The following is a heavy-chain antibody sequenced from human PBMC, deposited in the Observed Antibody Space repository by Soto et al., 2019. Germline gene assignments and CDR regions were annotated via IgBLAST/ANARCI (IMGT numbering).Heavy chain of an antibody. Sequence: PSETLSLTCTVSGVSISPYNWNWVRQSAGKGLEWIGRIYSNGKAYYNPSLKSRVTMSIDTSNKHFSLSLKSVTAADTAVYYCARTVGAAYYFDFWGQGALVTVSS. V-gene: IGHV4-4*07. CDR1: GVSISPYN. D-gene: IGHD1-26*01. CDR2: IYSNGKA. J-gene: IGHJ4*02. CDR3: ARTVGAAYYFDF.